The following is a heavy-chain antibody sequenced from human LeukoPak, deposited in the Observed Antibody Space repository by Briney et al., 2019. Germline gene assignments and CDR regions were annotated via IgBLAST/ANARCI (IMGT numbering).Heavy chain of an antibody. CDR3: ARDHYYDSSGYSDFDY. V-gene: IGHV3-30*03. CDR1: RFTFSSYG. J-gene: IGHJ4*02. D-gene: IGHD3-22*01. Sequence: SGGSLRLSCAASRFTFSSYGMHWVRQAPGKGLEWVAVISYDGSNKYYADSVKGRFTISRDNSKNTLYLQMNSLRAEDTAVYYCARDHYYDSSGYSDFDYWGQGTLVTVSS. CDR2: ISYDGSNK.